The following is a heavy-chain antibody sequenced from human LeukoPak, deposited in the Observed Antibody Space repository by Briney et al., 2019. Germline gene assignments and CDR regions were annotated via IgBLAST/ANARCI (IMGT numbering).Heavy chain of an antibody. Sequence: PGGSLRLSCVASGLNLDDSAMHWVRLAPGQGLEGVSLISADGGSTFSADTVKGRFSISRDNSTNYLYLQMDSLRSEYTALYYCAKVSGKFDYWGQGTLVAVSS. D-gene: IGHD1-14*01. CDR3: AKVSGKFDY. V-gene: IGHV3-43*02. CDR2: ISADGGST. J-gene: IGHJ4*02. CDR1: GLNLDDSA.